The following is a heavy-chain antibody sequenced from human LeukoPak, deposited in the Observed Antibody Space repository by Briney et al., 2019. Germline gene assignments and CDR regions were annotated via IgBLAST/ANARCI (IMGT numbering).Heavy chain of an antibody. CDR3: TAATPDY. V-gene: IGHV3-7*02. Sequence: GGSLRLSCAASGFTFSNFWMTWVRQAPGKGLEWVANIKQDGGQKYYVDSVKGRFTISRDNAKNSLYLQMNSLRAEDTAVYYCTAATPDYWGQGTLVTVSS. J-gene: IGHJ4*02. CDR2: IKQDGGQK. D-gene: IGHD6-13*01. CDR1: GFTFSNFW.